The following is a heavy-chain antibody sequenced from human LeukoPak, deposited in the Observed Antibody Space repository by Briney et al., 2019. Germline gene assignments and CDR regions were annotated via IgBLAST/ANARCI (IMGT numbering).Heavy chain of an antibody. CDR1: GFTVSSNY. CDR3: AKLPGRSGVVYFDY. D-gene: IGHD6-25*01. Sequence: PGGSLRLSCAASGFTVSSNYMSWVRQAPGKGLEWVSVIYSGGSTYYADSVKGRFTISRDNSKNTLYLQMNSLRAEDTAVYYCAKLPGRSGVVYFDYWGQGTLVTVSS. J-gene: IGHJ4*02. CDR2: IYSGGST. V-gene: IGHV3-66*04.